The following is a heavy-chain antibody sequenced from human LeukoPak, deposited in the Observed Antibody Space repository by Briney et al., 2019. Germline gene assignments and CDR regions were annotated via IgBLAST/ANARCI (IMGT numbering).Heavy chain of an antibody. CDR1: GFTFSSYA. CDR2: ISGSGGST. CDR3: AKERSSGMDV. J-gene: IGHJ6*02. Sequence: GGSLRLSCAASGFTFSSYAMSWVRQAPAKGLEWVSAISGSGGSTYYADSVKGRFNISRDNSKNPLYLQMNSLRAEDTAVYFCAKERSSGMDVWGQGTTVTVSS. V-gene: IGHV3-23*01. D-gene: IGHD5/OR15-5a*01.